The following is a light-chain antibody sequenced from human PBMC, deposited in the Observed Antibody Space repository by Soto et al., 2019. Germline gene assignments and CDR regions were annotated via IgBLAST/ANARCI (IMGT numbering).Light chain of an antibody. CDR1: QSVSSN. CDR2: GAS. V-gene: IGKV3-11*01. CDR3: QQRSNWPRT. Sequence: EIVMTQSPATLSVSPVERATLSCRASQSVSSNLAWYQQKPGQAPRLLIYGASNRATGIPARFSGSGSGTDFTLTISSLEPEDFAVYYCQQRSNWPRTLGQGTKVDIK. J-gene: IGKJ1*01.